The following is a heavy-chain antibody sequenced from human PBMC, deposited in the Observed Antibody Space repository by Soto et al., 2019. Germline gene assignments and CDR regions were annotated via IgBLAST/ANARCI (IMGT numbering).Heavy chain of an antibody. Sequence: EVQLLESGGGLVQPGGSLRLSCAASGFTFSSYAMSWVRQAPGKGLEWVSAISGSGGSTYYADSVKGRFTISGDNSKNTLYLQMNSLRAEDKAVYYCAKVVCGGSCYSIDYWGQGTLVTVSS. V-gene: IGHV3-23*01. CDR2: ISGSGGST. CDR1: GFTFSSYA. CDR3: AKVVCGGSCYSIDY. J-gene: IGHJ4*02. D-gene: IGHD2-15*01.